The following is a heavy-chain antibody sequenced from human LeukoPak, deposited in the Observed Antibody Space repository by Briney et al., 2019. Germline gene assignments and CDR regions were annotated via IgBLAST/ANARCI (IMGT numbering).Heavy chain of an antibody. V-gene: IGHV4-59*01. CDR2: IYYSGST. Sequence: PSETLPLTCTGSGVTISSYSLSWIRQPPGKGLEWIRHIYYSGSTNYNPSLKSRVTISVDTSKNQFSLMLSSVTAADTAVYYCARFDTYYYDYTPSYAFVIWGRGTMVSV. CDR1: GVTISSYS. J-gene: IGHJ3*02. CDR3: ARFDTYYYDYTPSYAFVI. D-gene: IGHD3-22*01.